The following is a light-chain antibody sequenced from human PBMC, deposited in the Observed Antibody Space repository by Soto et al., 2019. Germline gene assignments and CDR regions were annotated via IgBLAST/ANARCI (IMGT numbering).Light chain of an antibody. CDR3: QSYDRSLSAPYV. Sequence: QSVLTQPPSVSGAPGQRVTISCTGSSSNIGAGYDVHWYQQLPGTAPKLLIYGNSNRPSGVTDRFSGSKSGTSASLAITGLQAEDEADYFCQSYDRSLSAPYVFGPGTKLTVL. CDR2: GNS. V-gene: IGLV1-40*01. CDR1: SSNIGAGYD. J-gene: IGLJ1*01.